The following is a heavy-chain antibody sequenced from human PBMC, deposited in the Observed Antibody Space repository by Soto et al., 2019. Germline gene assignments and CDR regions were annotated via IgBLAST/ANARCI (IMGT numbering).Heavy chain of an antibody. CDR3: ARHPRFTTMVRGID. V-gene: IGHV4-39*01. Sequence: PSETLSLTCTVSGGSISSSSYYWGWIRQPPGKGLEWIGSIYYSGSTYYNPSLKSRVTISVDTSKNQFSLKLSSVTAADTAVYYCARHPRFTTMVRGIDWGQGTLVTVSS. CDR2: IYYSGST. J-gene: IGHJ4*02. D-gene: IGHD3-10*01. CDR1: GGSISSSSYY.